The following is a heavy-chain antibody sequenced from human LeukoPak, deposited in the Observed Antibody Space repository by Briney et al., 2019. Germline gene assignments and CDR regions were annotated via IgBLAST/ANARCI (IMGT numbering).Heavy chain of an antibody. CDR3: ARYDFWSGSFSPYYFDY. Sequence: GGSLRLSCAASGFTFDDYGMSWVRQAPGKGLEWVSGINWNGGSTGYADSVKGRFTISRDNAKNSRYLQMNSLRAEDTALYYCARYDFWSGSFSPYYFDYWGQGTLVTVSS. CDR2: INWNGGST. D-gene: IGHD3-3*01. V-gene: IGHV3-20*04. J-gene: IGHJ4*02. CDR1: GFTFDDYG.